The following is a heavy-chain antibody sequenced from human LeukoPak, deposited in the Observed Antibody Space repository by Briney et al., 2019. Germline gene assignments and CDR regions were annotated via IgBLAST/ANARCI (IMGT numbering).Heavy chain of an antibody. CDR1: GFTFSSYS. J-gene: IGHJ6*02. D-gene: IGHD3-10*01. V-gene: IGHV3-48*01. Sequence: GGSLRLSCAASGFTFSSYSMNWVRQAPGKGLEWVSYISSSSSTIYYADSVKGRFTISRDNAKNSLYLQMNSLRAEDTAVYYCAKLEYGSGSYYRYYYYGMDVWGQGTTVTVSS. CDR2: ISSSSSTI. CDR3: AKLEYGSGSYYRYYYYGMDV.